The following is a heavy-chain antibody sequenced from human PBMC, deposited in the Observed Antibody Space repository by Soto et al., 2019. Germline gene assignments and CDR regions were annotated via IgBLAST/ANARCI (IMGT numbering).Heavy chain of an antibody. CDR2: IIPILGIA. CDR3: ASAPEGYSGPDY. CDR1: GGTFSSYT. Sequence: QVQLVQSGAEVKKPGSSVKVSCKASGGTFSSYTISWVRQAPGQGLEWMGRIIPILGIANYAQKFQGRVTITADKSTSTAYMELSSLRSEDTAVYYCASAPEGYSGPDYWGQGTLVTVSS. V-gene: IGHV1-69*02. J-gene: IGHJ4*02. D-gene: IGHD5-12*01.